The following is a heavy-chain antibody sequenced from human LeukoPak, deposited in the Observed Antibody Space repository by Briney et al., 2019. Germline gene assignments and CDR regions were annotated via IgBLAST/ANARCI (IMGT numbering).Heavy chain of an antibody. CDR3: AREGRRGEWFDP. CDR1: GGSISSYY. J-gene: IGHJ5*02. CDR2: IYYSGSS. Sequence: SETLSLTCSVSGGSISSYYWSCSRQPPGKGLEWIRYIYYSGSSNYNPSLMSRVTISVDTSKNQLSLKLSSVAAADTAVYYCAREGRRGEWFDPWGQGTLVTVSS. V-gene: IGHV4-59*01. D-gene: IGHD3-10*01.